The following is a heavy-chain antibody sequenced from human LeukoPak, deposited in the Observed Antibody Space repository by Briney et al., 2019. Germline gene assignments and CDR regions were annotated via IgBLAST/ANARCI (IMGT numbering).Heavy chain of an antibody. CDR3: ARDIFYGGAFDI. Sequence: GGSLRLSCAASGFTFSSYSMNWVRQAPGKGLEWVSSISSSSSYIYYADSVKGRFTISRDNAKNSLYLQMNSLRAEDTAVYYCARDIFYGGAFDIWGQGTVVTVSS. J-gene: IGHJ3*02. V-gene: IGHV3-21*01. CDR1: GFTFSSYS. D-gene: IGHD3-16*01. CDR2: ISSSSSYI.